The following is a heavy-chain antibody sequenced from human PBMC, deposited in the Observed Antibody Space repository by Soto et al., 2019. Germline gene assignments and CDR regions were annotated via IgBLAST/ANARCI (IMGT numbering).Heavy chain of an antibody. D-gene: IGHD2-15*01. J-gene: IGHJ5*02. Sequence: QVQLVQSGAEVKKPGASVKVSCKASGYTFSNYGIGWVRQAPGQGLEWMGWISPYNGNTNYAQKVQGRVTMTTDTPTSTASMELRSLRSDDTAVYYCARGGADCRGGSCSPNWFDPWGQGTLVTVSS. V-gene: IGHV1-18*01. CDR2: ISPYNGNT. CDR3: ARGGADCRGGSCSPNWFDP. CDR1: GYTFSNYG.